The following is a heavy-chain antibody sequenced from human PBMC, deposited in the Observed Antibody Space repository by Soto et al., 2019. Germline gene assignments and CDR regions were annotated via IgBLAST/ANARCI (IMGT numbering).Heavy chain of an antibody. CDR2: ISYDGSNK. CDR3: ARPGRDFWSGRYYFDY. D-gene: IGHD3-3*01. J-gene: IGHJ4*02. CDR1: GFTFSSYG. Sequence: QVQLVESGGGVVQPGRSLRLSCAASGFTFSSYGMHWVRQAPGKGLEWVAVISYDGSNKYYADSVKGRFTISRDNSKNTLYLQMNSLRAEDTAVYYCARPGRDFWSGRYYFDYWGQGTLVTVSS. V-gene: IGHV3-30*03.